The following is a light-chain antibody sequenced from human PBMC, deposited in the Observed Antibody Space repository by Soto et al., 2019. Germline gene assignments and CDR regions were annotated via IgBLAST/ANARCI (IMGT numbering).Light chain of an antibody. V-gene: IGKV1-5*03. Sequence: EIQITQSPSTLSASEGDRVTITCRASQSVSTWLAWYQQKPGKAPQVLISMASTLESGVPSRFSGSGSGTDFTLTISSLQPEDSATYYCQQTYSIPITFGHRTRLEIK. J-gene: IGKJ5*01. CDR3: QQTYSIPIT. CDR2: MAS. CDR1: QSVSTW.